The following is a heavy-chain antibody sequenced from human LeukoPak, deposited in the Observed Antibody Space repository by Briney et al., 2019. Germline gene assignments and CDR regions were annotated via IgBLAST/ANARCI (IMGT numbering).Heavy chain of an antibody. J-gene: IGHJ4*02. Sequence: GGSLRLSCAASGFTFSQDSMSWVRQAPGKGLEWVANIKQDGSAKYYVDSVKGRFTISRDDSKNSLYLQMDSLRAEDTAVYYCARDPRSSWYRAIDYWGQGSLVTVSS. D-gene: IGHD6-13*01. V-gene: IGHV3-7*01. CDR1: GFTFSQDS. CDR3: ARDPRSSWYRAIDY. CDR2: IKQDGSAK.